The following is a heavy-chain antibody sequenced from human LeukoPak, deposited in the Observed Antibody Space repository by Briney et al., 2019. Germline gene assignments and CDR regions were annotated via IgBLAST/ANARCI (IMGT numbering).Heavy chain of an antibody. V-gene: IGHV3-23*01. J-gene: IGHJ4*02. Sequence: HPGGSLRLSCAASGFTFSSYGMSWVRQAPGKGLEWVSAISGSGGSTYYADSVKGRFTISRDNSKNTLYLQMNSLRAEDTAVYYCAKRLNGYCSGGSCSWPLDYWGQGTLVTVSS. D-gene: IGHD2-15*01. CDR3: AKRLNGYCSGGSCSWPLDY. CDR2: ISGSGGST. CDR1: GFTFSSYG.